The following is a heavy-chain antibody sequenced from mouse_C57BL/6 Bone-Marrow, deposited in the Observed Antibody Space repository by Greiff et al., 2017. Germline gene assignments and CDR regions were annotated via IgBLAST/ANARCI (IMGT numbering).Heavy chain of an antibody. Sequence: VQLQQPGAELVMPGASVKLSCKASGYTFTSYWMHWVKQRPGQGLEWIGEIDPSDSYTNYNQKFKGKSTLTVDNSSSTAYMQLSSLTSEDSAVYYCAREGWSFAYWGQGTLVTVSA. CDR2: IDPSDSYT. CDR3: AREGWSFAY. V-gene: IGHV1-69*01. D-gene: IGHD1-1*02. CDR1: GYTFTSYW. J-gene: IGHJ3*01.